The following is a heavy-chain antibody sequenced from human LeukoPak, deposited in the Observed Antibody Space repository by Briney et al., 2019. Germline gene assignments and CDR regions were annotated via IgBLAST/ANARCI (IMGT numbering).Heavy chain of an antibody. J-gene: IGHJ6*02. Sequence: PGGSLRLSCAASGLTFSIYAISWVRQAAGKGLEWVSAISCSGCSTYYPDSVKGRFTISRDNSKHTLYLQMNSLRAAATAVYHCAKELWFGEFAYYYYGMDVWGQGTTVTVSS. D-gene: IGHD3-10*01. CDR3: AKELWFGEFAYYYYGMDV. V-gene: IGHV3-23*01. CDR2: ISCSGCST. CDR1: GLTFSIYA.